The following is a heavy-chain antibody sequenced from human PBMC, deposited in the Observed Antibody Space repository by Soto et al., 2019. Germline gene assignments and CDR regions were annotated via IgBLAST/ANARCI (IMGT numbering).Heavy chain of an antibody. CDR3: ARRRASSNYYFDY. D-gene: IGHD4-4*01. J-gene: IGHJ4*02. V-gene: IGHV4-39*01. CDR2: VYYSVTT. CDR1: GGSISSSSYY. Sequence: SETLSLTCNVSGGSISSSSYYWGWIRQPPGKGLEWIGNVYYSVTTYYNPSLKSRLTISVDTSKNQFSLKLSSVTAADTAVYYCARRRASSNYYFDYWGQGTLVTVSS.